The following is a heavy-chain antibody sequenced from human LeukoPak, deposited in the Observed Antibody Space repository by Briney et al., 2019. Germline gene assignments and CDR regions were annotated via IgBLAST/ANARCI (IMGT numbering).Heavy chain of an antibody. D-gene: IGHD1-26*01. CDR2: IYSRGTT. J-gene: IGHJ3*02. V-gene: IGHV4-59*11. CDR1: GDSINTDHY. Sequence: SETLSLTCTVSGDSINTDHYWSWLRPTPGKGLEWIGYIYSRGTTHYNPSLTRRVTISLDTSKNQFSLNLRSVTAADTALYYCARDSFTVGGPTPSDVLDIWGQGTTVTVSS. CDR3: ARDSFTVGGPTPSDVLDI.